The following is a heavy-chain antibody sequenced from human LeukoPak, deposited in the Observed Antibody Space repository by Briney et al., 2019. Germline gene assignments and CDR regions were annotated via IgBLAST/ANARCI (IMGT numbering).Heavy chain of an antibody. V-gene: IGHV1-18*01. CDR2: ISAYNGNT. Sequence: ASVKVSCKASGGTFSSYAIGWVRQAPGQGLEWMGWISAYNGNTNYAQKLQGRVTMTTDTSTSTAYMELRSLRSDDTAVYYCAREGYYDFWSGYRDRAFDIWGQGTMVTVSS. CDR1: GGTFSSYA. D-gene: IGHD3-3*01. CDR3: AREGYYDFWSGYRDRAFDI. J-gene: IGHJ3*02.